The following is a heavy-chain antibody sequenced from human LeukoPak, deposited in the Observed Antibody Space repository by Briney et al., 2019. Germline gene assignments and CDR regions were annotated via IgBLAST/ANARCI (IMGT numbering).Heavy chain of an antibody. V-gene: IGHV3-48*04. CDR2: ISGSTITI. J-gene: IGHJ4*02. D-gene: IGHD1-26*01. CDR3: ARDDRSTWYSDF. CDR1: GFTFSIYS. Sequence: GGSLRLSCAASGFTFSIYSMSWVRQAPGKGLEWVSYISGSTITIHYADSVKGRFTISRDNAKNSLYLQMNSLRAEDAAVYYCARDDRSTWYSDFWGQGTLVTVSS.